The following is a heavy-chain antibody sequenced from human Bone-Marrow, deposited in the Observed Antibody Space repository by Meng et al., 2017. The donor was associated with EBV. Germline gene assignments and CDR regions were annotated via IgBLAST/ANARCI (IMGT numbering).Heavy chain of an antibody. Sequence: QVQLGQPGAEVKKPGSWVKVPCKTSGGTFRSDAVSWVRQAPGQGLEWMGGLIPMSDAPYYAQKFQDRVTITADESTSTHYMDLSGLRSEDTAVYYCASESGRGFTPDYWGQGTLVTVSS. CDR3: ASESGRGFTPDY. V-gene: IGHV1-69*01. CDR2: LIPMSDAP. J-gene: IGHJ4*02. CDR1: GGTFRSDA. D-gene: IGHD3-10*01.